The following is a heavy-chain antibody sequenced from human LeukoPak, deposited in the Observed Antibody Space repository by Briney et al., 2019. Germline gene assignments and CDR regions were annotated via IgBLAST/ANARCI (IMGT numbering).Heavy chain of an antibody. CDR1: GFTFSSYG. CDR3: AKDPGEVLLLYYFDY. CDR2: ISYDGSNK. D-gene: IGHD3-10*01. V-gene: IGHV3-30*18. J-gene: IGHJ4*02. Sequence: GGSLRLSCAASGFTFSSYGMHWVRQAPGKGLEWVAVISYDGSNKYYADSVKGRFTISRDNSKNTLYLQMNSLRAEDTAVYYCAKDPGEVLLLYYFDYWGQGTLVTVSS.